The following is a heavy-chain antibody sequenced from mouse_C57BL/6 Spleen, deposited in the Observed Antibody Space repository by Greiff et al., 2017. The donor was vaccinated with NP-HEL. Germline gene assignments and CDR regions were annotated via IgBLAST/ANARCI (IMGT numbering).Heavy chain of an antibody. J-gene: IGHJ2*01. D-gene: IGHD1-1*01. CDR1: GYSITSGYY. CDR2: ISYDGSN. Sequence: VQLKQSGPGLVKPSQSLSLTCSVTGYSITSGYYWNWIRQFPGNKLEWMGYISYDGSNNYNPSLKNRISITRDTSKNQFFLKLNSVTTEDTATYYCARNYGSILYFDYWGQGTTLTVSS. CDR3: ARNYGSILYFDY. V-gene: IGHV3-6*01.